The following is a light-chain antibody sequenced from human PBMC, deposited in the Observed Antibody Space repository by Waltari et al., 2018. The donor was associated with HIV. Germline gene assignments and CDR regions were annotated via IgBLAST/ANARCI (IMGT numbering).Light chain of an antibody. V-gene: IGKV3-20*01. CDR2: GAS. Sequence: PGERATLSRRASQTVTSNYLAWYQMKPGQAPRLLIYGASIRATGVPDKFSGSGSGTDFTLTIGRLQPEDFAVYYCHQYGTSPQTFGQGSKVEIK. J-gene: IGKJ2*01. CDR3: HQYGTSPQT. CDR1: QTVTSNY.